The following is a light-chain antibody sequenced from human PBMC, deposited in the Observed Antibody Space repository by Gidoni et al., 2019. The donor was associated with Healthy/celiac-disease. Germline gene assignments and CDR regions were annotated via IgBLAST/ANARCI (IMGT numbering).Light chain of an antibody. V-gene: IGKV1-5*03. CDR1: QIISSW. CDR2: KAS. CDR3: QQYNSYSYT. Sequence: IQMTQSPSPLSASVGDRVTITCRASQIISSWLAWYQQKPGKAPKLLIYKASSLESGVPSRFSGSGSGTEFTLTISSLQPDDFATYYCQQYNSYSYTFGQGTKLEIK. J-gene: IGKJ2*01.